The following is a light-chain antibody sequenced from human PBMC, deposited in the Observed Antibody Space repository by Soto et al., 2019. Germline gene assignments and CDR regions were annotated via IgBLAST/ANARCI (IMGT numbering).Light chain of an antibody. CDR2: DSS. J-gene: IGKJ2*01. V-gene: IGKV3-20*01. CDR3: KNFGGSPPNYT. CDR1: QSVSSTS. Sequence: EIVLTQSPGTLSLSPGERVALSCRASQSVSSTSIAWYQQTPGQPPRLLMYDSSSRATDIPDRFSGSGSGKDFLLTISSLGPENFEVYYCKNFGGSPPNYTFGQGPSWRSN.